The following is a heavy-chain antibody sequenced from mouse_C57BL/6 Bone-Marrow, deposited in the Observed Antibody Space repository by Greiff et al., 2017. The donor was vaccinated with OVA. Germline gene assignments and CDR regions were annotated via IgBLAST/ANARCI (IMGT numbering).Heavy chain of an antibody. J-gene: IGHJ3*01. CDR3: ARAPGTWFAY. V-gene: IGHV3-6*01. D-gene: IGHD4-1*01. CDR1: GYSITSGYY. CDR2: ISYDGST. Sequence: ESGPGLVKPSQSLSLTCSVTGYSITSGYYWNWIRQYPGNKLEWMGYISYDGSTQYNPSLKNRISITRDTSKNQFVLKLNSVTTADTATYYCARAPGTWFAYWGQGTLVTVSA.